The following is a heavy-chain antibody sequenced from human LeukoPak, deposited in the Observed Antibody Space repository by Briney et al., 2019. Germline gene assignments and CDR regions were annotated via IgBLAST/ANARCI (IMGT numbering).Heavy chain of an antibody. V-gene: IGHV4-59*08. J-gene: IGHJ2*01. CDR2: IYYSGTT. Sequence: PSETLSLTCTVSGGSISSYYWSWIRQPPGKGLEWIGYIYYSGTTNYNPSLTSRVTISVDTSKNQFSLKLTSVTAADTAVYYCARQESGGNSLWYFDLWGRGTLVTVSS. CDR1: GGSISSYY. CDR3: ARQESGGNSLWYFDL. D-gene: IGHD4-23*01.